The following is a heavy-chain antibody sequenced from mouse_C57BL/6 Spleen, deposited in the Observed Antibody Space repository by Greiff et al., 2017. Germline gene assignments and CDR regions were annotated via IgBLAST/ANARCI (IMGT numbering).Heavy chain of an antibody. CDR1: GFNIKDDY. J-gene: IGHJ3*01. Sequence: EVKLMESGAELVRPGASVKLSCTASGFNIKDDYMHWVKQRPEQGLEWIGWIDPENGDTEYASKFQGKATITADTSSNTAYLQLSSLTSEDTAVYYCTPIGWLLRRAYWGQGTLVTVSA. V-gene: IGHV14-4*01. CDR2: IDPENGDT. D-gene: IGHD2-3*01. CDR3: TPIGWLLRRAY.